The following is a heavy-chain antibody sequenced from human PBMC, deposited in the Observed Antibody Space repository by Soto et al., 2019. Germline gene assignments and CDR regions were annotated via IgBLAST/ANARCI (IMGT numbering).Heavy chain of an antibody. D-gene: IGHD3-9*01. CDR2: IYWDDSK. V-gene: IGHV2-5*02. J-gene: IGHJ4*02. CDR1: GFSLSSNGVG. Sequence: QITLKESGRTLVRPTQTLMLTCAFTGFSLSSNGVGVGWIRQPPGKALEWLGVIYWDDSKHYSPSLRSRLTITKDTSKNQVVLTMTNMDPMDTGTYYCAHKGPEDWPLDYWGQGTLVTVSS. CDR3: AHKGPEDWPLDY.